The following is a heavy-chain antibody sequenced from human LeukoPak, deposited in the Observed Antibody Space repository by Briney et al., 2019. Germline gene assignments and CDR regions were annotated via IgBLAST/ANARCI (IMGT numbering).Heavy chain of an antibody. CDR3: ARGGGRDPFNIAY. CDR2: IKPDGSAQ. V-gene: IGHV3-7*04. CDR1: GFTFSNYW. D-gene: IGHD3-10*01. J-gene: IGHJ4*02. Sequence: PGESLRLSCAASGFTFSNYWMSWVRHAPEGGLEWVANIKPDGSAQYYVDSVKGRFTISRDNAKNSLYLQMNSLRVEDTAVYYCARGGGRDPFNIAYWGQGTLVTVSS.